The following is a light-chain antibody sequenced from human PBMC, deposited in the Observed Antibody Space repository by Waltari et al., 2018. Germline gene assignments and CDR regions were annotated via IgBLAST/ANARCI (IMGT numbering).Light chain of an antibody. CDR3: QHYVSLPAT. V-gene: IGKV3-20*01. J-gene: IGKJ1*01. Sequence: EIVLTQSPGTLSLSPGERATLSCRASQSIIKYLAWYQKKPGQAPRLLISHTSIRAAGIPDRFSGSGSGTDFSLFISRLEPEDFAVYYCQHYVSLPATFGQGTKVEIK. CDR1: QSIIKY. CDR2: HTS.